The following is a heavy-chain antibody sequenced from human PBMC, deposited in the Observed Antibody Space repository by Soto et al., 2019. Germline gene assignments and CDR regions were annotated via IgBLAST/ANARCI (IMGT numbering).Heavy chain of an antibody. Sequence: QVQLQESGPGLVKPSQTLSLTCTVSGGSISSGGYYWSWIRQHPGEGLEWIGYIYYSGSTYYNPSLKSRVAISVDTYKNQISLKLSSVTAADTAIYYCARNRDGYNQYYFDYWGQGTLVTVSS. J-gene: IGHJ4*02. CDR1: GGSISSGGYY. CDR2: IYYSGST. D-gene: IGHD5-12*01. CDR3: ARNRDGYNQYYFDY. V-gene: IGHV4-31*03.